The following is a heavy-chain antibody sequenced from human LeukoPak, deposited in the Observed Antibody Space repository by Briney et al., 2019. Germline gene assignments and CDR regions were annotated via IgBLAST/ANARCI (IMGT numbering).Heavy chain of an antibody. D-gene: IGHD4-17*01. CDR2: INHSGST. CDR1: GGSFSGYY. V-gene: IGHV4-34*01. Sequence: PSETLSLTCAVYGGSFSGYYWSWIRQPPGKGLEWIGEINHSGSTNYNPSLKSRVTISVDTSKNQFSLKLSSVTAADTAVYYCAREKCGLGNLRWLRQSSWFDPWGQGTLVTVSS. CDR3: AREKCGLGNLRWLRQSSWFDP. J-gene: IGHJ5*02.